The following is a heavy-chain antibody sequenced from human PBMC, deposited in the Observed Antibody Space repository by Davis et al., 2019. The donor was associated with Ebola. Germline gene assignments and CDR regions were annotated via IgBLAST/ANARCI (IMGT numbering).Heavy chain of an antibody. CDR1: GGSISSYY. J-gene: IGHJ3*01. Sequence: SETLSLTCTVSGGSISSYYWSWIRQPPGKGLEWMGYFYHGGSTIYNRSFKIRISISVDTSKNKFSLRLSAVPAADTAVYYFARNLVTGLSFDALDFWGQGTLFTVSS. CDR2: FYHGGST. V-gene: IGHV4-59*01. CDR3: ARNLVTGLSFDALDF. D-gene: IGHD2-21*02.